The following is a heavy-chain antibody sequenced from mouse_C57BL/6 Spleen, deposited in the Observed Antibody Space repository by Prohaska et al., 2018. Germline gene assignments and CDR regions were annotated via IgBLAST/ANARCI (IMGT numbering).Heavy chain of an antibody. D-gene: IGHD3-1*01. CDR1: GFNIKDDY. V-gene: IGHV14-4*01. CDR3: TTSSSFAY. CDR2: IDPENGDT. J-gene: IGHJ3*01. Sequence: SGFNIKDDYMHWVKQRPEQGLEWIGWIDPENGDTEYASKFQGKATITADTSSNPAYLQLSSLTSEDTAVYYCTTSSSFAYWGQGTLVTVSA.